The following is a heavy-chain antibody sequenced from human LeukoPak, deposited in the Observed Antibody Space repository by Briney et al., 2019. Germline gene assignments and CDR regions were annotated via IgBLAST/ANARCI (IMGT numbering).Heavy chain of an antibody. CDR3: ARGGQGRIAVADGGFDY. CDR2: IFHSQTT. CDR1: GGSISYYY. Sequence: PSETLSLTCTVSGGSISYYYWAWIRQPPGRGLEWIGNIFHSQTTYYNPSLKSRVTISVDTSKNQFSLKLSSVTAADTAVYYCARGGQGRIAVADGGFDYWGQGTLVTVSS. J-gene: IGHJ4*02. V-gene: IGHV4-59*12. D-gene: IGHD6-19*01.